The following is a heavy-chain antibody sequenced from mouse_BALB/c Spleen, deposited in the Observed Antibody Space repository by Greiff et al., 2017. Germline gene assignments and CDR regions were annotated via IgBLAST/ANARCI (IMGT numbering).Heavy chain of an antibody. J-gene: IGHJ3*01. CDR3: TRGGTSRFAY. V-gene: IGHV1-15*01. Sequence: QVHVKQSGAELVRPGASVTLSCKASGYTFTDYEMHWVKQTPVHGLEWIGAIDPETGGTAYNQKFKGKATLTADKSSSTAYMELRSLTSEDSAVYYCTRGGTSRFAYWGQGTLVTVSA. CDR1: GYTFTDYE. CDR2: IDPETGGT. D-gene: IGHD4-1*01.